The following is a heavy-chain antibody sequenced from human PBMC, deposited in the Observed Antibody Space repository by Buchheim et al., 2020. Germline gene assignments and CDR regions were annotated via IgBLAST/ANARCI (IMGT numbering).Heavy chain of an antibody. CDR2: ISSSSSPT. CDR1: GFTFSNHW. Sequence: DVQLVESGGDLVQPGGSLRLSCVGSGFTFSNHWMTWVRQAPGKGLEWVSYISSSSSPTYYADSVKGRFTISRDNAKNSLYLQMNSLRAEDTAVYYCARGSWVNYGMDVWGQGTT. J-gene: IGHJ6*02. D-gene: IGHD6-6*01. V-gene: IGHV3-48*01. CDR3: ARGSWVNYGMDV.